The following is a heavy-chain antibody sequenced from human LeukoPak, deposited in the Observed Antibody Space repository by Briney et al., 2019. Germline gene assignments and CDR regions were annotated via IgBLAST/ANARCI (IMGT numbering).Heavy chain of an antibody. CDR3: XXGASDYWGENYFDY. J-gene: IGHJ4*02. D-gene: IGHD7-27*01. V-gene: IGHV1-8*01. CDR2: MNPNSGTV. Sequence: EASVKVSCKASGYSFTNYDINWVRQATGHGLEWMGWMNPNSGTVGCAQKFQGRVTMTRNASISAAYMELSSLTSEDAAVYYCXXGASDYWGENYFDYWGQGSLVTVSS. CDR1: GYSFTNYD.